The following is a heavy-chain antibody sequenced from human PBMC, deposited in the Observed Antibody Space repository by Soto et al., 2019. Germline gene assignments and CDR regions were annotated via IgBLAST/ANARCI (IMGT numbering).Heavy chain of an antibody. J-gene: IGHJ6*04. Sequence: QVQLVQSGAEVKKPGASVRVSCKASGYTFTSYYIHWVRQAPGQGLEWMGIINPNGGSTNYAQKFQGRVTMTRDTSTSTVYMELSILRSEDTAVYYCARGLFAGDLWGKGATVTVSS. V-gene: IGHV1-46*03. CDR2: INPNGGST. CDR3: ARGLFAGDL. CDR1: GYTFTSYY.